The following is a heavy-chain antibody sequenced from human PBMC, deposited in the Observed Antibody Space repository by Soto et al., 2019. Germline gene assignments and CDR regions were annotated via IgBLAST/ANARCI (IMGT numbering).Heavy chain of an antibody. D-gene: IGHD3-16*02. V-gene: IGHV3-23*01. J-gene: IGHJ4*02. CDR1: GFTFNNYA. CDR3: AIMDSNYYVWGSYPDS. CDR2: ISGSDGRT. Sequence: EVQLLESGGGLVQPGGSLRLSCAASGFTFNNYAMGWVRQAPGKGLEWVSLISGSDGRTFHADSVRGRFTISRDNSKNTLYVQMNSLRGEDTALYYCAIMDSNYYVWGSYPDSWGQGTLVTVSS.